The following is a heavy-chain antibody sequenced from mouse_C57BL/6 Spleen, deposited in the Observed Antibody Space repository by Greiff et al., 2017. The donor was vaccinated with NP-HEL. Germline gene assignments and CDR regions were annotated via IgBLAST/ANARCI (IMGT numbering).Heavy chain of an antibody. CDR1: GFNIKDDY. CDR3: TTGGSRR. CDR2: IDPENGDT. J-gene: IGHJ3*01. Sequence: VQLKQSGAELVRPGASVKLSCTASGFNIKDDYMHWVKQRPEQGLEWIGWIDPENGDTEYASKFQGKATITADTSSNTAYLQLSSLTSEDTAVYYCTTGGSRRWGQGTLVTVSA. V-gene: IGHV14-4*01.